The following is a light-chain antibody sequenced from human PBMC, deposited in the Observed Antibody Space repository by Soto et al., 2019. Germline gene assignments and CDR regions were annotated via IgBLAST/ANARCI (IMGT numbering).Light chain of an antibody. CDR2: GAS. V-gene: IGKV3-20*01. CDR1: QSVTSSY. Sequence: EIVLTQSPVTLSLSPGERATLSCRASQSVTSSYLAWYQLKPGQAPRLLIYGASSRAIGIPDRFSGSGSGTDFTLTISRLDPEDFAVYFCQQYGSSPRTFGQGTKVDIK. J-gene: IGKJ1*01. CDR3: QQYGSSPRT.